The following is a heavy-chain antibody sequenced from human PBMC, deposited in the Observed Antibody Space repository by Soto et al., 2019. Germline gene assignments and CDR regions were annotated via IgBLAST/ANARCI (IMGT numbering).Heavy chain of an antibody. Sequence: SETLSLTCTVSGGSISSYYWSWIRQPPGKGLEWIGYIYYSGSTNYNPSLKSRVTISVDTSKNQFSLKLSSVTAADTAVYYCARLLGEDYYDSSGYFDYWGQGTLVTVSS. J-gene: IGHJ4*02. V-gene: IGHV4-59*08. CDR2: IYYSGST. CDR3: ARLLGEDYYDSSGYFDY. CDR1: GGSISSYY. D-gene: IGHD3-22*01.